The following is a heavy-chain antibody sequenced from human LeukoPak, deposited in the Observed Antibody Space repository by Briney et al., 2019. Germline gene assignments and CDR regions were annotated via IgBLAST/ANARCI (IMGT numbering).Heavy chain of an antibody. J-gene: IGHJ4*02. Sequence: GGSLRLSCTASGFPFSSYAIYWVRQAPGKGLVWVARVHGDGYSISYADSVRGRITISRDNAKDTLYLHMNSLRPEDTAVYYCATAQVGAPTDFWGQGTRVTVSS. CDR3: ATAQVGAPTDF. CDR2: VHGDGYSI. D-gene: IGHD1-26*01. V-gene: IGHV3-74*01. CDR1: GFPFSSYA.